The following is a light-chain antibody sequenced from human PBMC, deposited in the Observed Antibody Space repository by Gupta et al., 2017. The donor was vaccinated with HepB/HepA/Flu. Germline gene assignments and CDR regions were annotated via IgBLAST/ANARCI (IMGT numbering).Light chain of an antibody. CDR2: AAS. J-gene: IGKJ2*01. V-gene: IGKV1-39*01. Sequence: DIQLTQSPSSLSASVGDRVTITCRASQSISSYLNWYQQKPGKAPKRLIYAASSLQSGGPSRCSGSGAGTDFTLTISSLQPEEVATYYCRKSYRTPRTFGPGTKVEI. CDR3: RKSYRTPRT. CDR1: QSISSY.